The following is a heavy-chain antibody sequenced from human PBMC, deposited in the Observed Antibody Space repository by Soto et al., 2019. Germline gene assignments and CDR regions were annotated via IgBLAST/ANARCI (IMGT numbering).Heavy chain of an antibody. CDR3: AKETATGGGAFDI. CDR1: GFICSSYD. D-gene: IGHD2-8*02. V-gene: IGHV3-23*01. Sequence: SLRLSCAASGFICSSYDMSWVRQAPGKGLEWVSTILVDGRTFYVDSVKGRFTISRDSSQNTVYLQMNSLTAGDTALYYCAKETATGGGAFDICGQGTMVTVSS. CDR2: ILVDGRT. J-gene: IGHJ3*02.